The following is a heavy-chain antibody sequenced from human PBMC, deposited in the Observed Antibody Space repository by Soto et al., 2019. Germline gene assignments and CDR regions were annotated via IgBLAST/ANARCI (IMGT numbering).Heavy chain of an antibody. J-gene: IGHJ4*02. CDR1: GFTFTRYS. CDR2: ISSTTHYI. Sequence: GGSLRLSCAASGFTFTRYSMNWVRQAPGKGLEWVSSISSTTHYIYYADSMRGRFTISRDNAKNAVYLEMNSLRAEDTAVYYCARESEDLTTKFDDWGQGTLVTVSS. CDR3: ARESEDLTTKFDD. V-gene: IGHV3-21*06.